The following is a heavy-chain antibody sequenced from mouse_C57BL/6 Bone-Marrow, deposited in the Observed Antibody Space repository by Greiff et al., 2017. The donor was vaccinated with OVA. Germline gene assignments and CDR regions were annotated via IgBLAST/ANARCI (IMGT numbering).Heavy chain of an antibody. Sequence: EVQLVESGPGMVKPSQSLSLTCTVTGYSITSGYDWHWIRHFPGNKLEWMGYISYSGSTNYNPSLKSRTSITHDTSKNHFFLKLNSVTTEDTATYYCARELRFYYFDYWGQGTTLTVSS. CDR3: ARELRFYYFDY. CDR1: GYSITSGYD. J-gene: IGHJ2*01. V-gene: IGHV3-1*01. D-gene: IGHD1-1*01. CDR2: ISYSGST.